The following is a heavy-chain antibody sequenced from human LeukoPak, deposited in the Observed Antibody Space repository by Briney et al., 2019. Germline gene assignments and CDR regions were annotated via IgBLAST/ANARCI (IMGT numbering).Heavy chain of an antibody. CDR3: ARGVVKQLVTQNFDY. CDR2: IIPIFGTA. V-gene: IGHV1-69*06. J-gene: IGHJ4*02. Sequence: SVKVSCKASGGTFISYAISWVRQAPGQGLEWMGGIIPIFGTANYAQKFQGRVTITADKSTSTAYMELSSLRSEDTAVYYCARGVVKQLVTQNFDYWGQGTLVTVPS. CDR1: GGTFISYA. D-gene: IGHD6-13*01.